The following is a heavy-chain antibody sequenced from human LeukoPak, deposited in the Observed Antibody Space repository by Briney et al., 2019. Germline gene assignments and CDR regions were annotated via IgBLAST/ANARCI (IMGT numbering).Heavy chain of an antibody. D-gene: IGHD2-2*01. V-gene: IGHV1-69*05. CDR3: ARDFGSNSRYCSSTSCPRGQWFGELHYYYYMDV. Sequence: GASVKVSCKASGGTFSSYAISWVRQAPGEGLEWMGRIIPIFGTANYAQKFQGRVTITTDESTSTAYMELSSLRSQDTAVYYCARDFGSNSRYCSSTSCPRGQWFGELHYYYYMDVWGKGTTVTVSS. CDR2: IIPIFGTA. CDR1: GGTFSSYA. J-gene: IGHJ6*03.